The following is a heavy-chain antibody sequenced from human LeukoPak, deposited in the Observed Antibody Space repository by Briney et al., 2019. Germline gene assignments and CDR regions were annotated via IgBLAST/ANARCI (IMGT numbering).Heavy chain of an antibody. CDR3: AREPIAARTFDY. Sequence: ASVTVSCKASGYTFTGYYMHWVRQAPGQGLEWMGWINPNSGGTNYAQKFQGRVTMTRDTSTSTVYMELSSLRSEDTAVYYCAREPIAARTFDYWGQGTLVTVSS. D-gene: IGHD6-6*01. CDR1: GYTFTGYY. J-gene: IGHJ4*02. CDR2: INPNSGGT. V-gene: IGHV1-2*02.